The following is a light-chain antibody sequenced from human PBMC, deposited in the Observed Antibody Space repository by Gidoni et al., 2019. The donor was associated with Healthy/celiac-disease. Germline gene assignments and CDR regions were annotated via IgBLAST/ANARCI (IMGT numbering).Light chain of an antibody. CDR2: GAS. V-gene: IGKV3-15*01. J-gene: IGKJ1*01. CDR3: QQDNNWPRRT. CDR1: QSVSSN. Sequence: EIVMTQSPATLSVSPGERATLSCRASQSVSSNLAWYQQKPGQAPRLLIYGASTRATGIPARFSGSGAGTEFTLTISILQSEDFAVYDCQQDNNWPRRTFGQGTKVEIK.